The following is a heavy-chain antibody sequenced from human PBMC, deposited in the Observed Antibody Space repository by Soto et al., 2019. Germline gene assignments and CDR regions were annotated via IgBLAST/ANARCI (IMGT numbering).Heavy chain of an antibody. D-gene: IGHD2-2*03. CDR2: IKQDGSIK. CDR1: GFNFRNYW. V-gene: IGHV3-7*01. J-gene: IGHJ4*02. Sequence: GGSLRLSCAASGFNFRNYWMSWVRQAPGKGLEWVANIKQDGSIKYYVDSVKGRFTISRDNAKNSVYLQMNSLRVEDTAVYYCARIGYSSSSNDYWGQGTLVTVSS. CDR3: ARIGYSSSSNDY.